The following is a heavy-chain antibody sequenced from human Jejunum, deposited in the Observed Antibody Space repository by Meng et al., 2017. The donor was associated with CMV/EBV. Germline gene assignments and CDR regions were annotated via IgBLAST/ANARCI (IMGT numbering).Heavy chain of an antibody. CDR1: GGSISSTTYY. Sequence: TVSGGSISSTTYYWRWIRQPPGKGLEWIGYIYYDGSPFYTPSLKSRVTMSVDTSSNHFSLKLSSVTAADTAVYYCARDTGYSNSDVWGQGTTVTVSS. V-gene: IGHV4-30-4*08. CDR3: ARDTGYSNSDV. J-gene: IGHJ6*02. CDR2: IYYDGSP. D-gene: IGHD6-13*01.